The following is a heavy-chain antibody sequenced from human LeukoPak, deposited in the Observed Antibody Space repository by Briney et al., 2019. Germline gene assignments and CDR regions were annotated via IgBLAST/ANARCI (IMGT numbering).Heavy chain of an antibody. CDR3: ARVASITMVRGVKSCFDY. CDR2: IYYSGST. D-gene: IGHD3-10*01. CDR1: GGSISSSSYY. V-gene: IGHV4-39*07. Sequence: ASETLSLTCTVSGGSISSSSYYWGWIRQPPGKGLEWIGSIYYSGSTYYNPSLKSRVTISVDTSKNQFSLKLSSVTAADTAVYYCARVASITMVRGVKSCFDYRGQGTLVTVSS. J-gene: IGHJ4*02.